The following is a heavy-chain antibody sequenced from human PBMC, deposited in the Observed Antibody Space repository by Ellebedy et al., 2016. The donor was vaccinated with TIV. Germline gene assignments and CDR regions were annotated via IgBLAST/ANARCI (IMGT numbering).Heavy chain of an antibody. V-gene: IGHV3-74*01. CDR3: STLSDTGY. D-gene: IGHD2-21*02. Sequence: GESLKISCAASGFTFRRHWMHWIRQAPGKGLVWLSRINGDGGFKSHADFVKGRFTISRDNAKNTLDLQMNSLKAEDTAMYYCSTLSDTGYWGHGTLVTVSS. CDR1: GFTFRRHW. CDR2: INGDGGFK. J-gene: IGHJ4*01.